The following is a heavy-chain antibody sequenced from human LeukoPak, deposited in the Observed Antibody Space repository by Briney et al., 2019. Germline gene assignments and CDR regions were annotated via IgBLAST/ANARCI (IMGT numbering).Heavy chain of an antibody. V-gene: IGHV1-18*01. CDR2: ISAYNGNT. Sequence: GASVKVSCMASGYTFTSYGISWVRQAPGQGLEWMGWISAYNGNTNYAQKLQGRDTITTDTTTSTAYMELRSLRSADTAVVYCARDLNSGWLGRGFDYWGQGTLVTVSS. CDR3: ARDLNSGWLGRGFDY. J-gene: IGHJ4*02. CDR1: GYTFTSYG. D-gene: IGHD6-19*01.